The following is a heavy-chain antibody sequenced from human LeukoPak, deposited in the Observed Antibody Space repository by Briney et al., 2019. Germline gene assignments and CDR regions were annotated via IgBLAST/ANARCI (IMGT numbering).Heavy chain of an antibody. Sequence: GGSLRLSCAASGFTFSDYYMSWIRQAPGGGREWVSYISSSGSTIYYADFVKGRFTISRDNAKNSLYLQMNSLSAEDTAVYYCARGKVWKLLPGPAFDIWGQGTMVTVSS. V-gene: IGHV3-11*04. CDR2: ISSSGSTI. CDR3: ARGKVWKLLPGPAFDI. CDR1: GFTFSDYY. J-gene: IGHJ3*02. D-gene: IGHD1-26*01.